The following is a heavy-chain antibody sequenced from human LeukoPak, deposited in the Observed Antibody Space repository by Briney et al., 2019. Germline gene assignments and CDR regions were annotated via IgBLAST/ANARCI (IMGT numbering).Heavy chain of an antibody. CDR2: ISNGNT. Sequence: GGSLRLSCAASGFPFSNHAMSWVRQPPGKGLEWVSAISNGNTYYADSVRGRFTISRDNAKNSLYLQMNSLRAEDTALYYCAKDIANSYGYWYFDLWGRGTLVTVSS. CDR1: GFPFSNHA. CDR3: AKDIANSYGYWYFDL. J-gene: IGHJ2*01. D-gene: IGHD5-18*01. V-gene: IGHV3-23*01.